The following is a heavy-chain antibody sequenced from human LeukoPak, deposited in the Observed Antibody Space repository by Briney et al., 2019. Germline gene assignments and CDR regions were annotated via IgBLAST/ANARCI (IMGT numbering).Heavy chain of an antibody. V-gene: IGHV4-4*02. D-gene: IGHD6-25*01. CDR3: AREGGFYRPLDY. J-gene: IGHJ4*02. Sequence: SETLSLTCTVSGGSVSSTNWWTWIRQPPGKGLEWIGEVHLDGRTNFNPSLKSRLTMSVDLSENHVSLKLTSVTAADTAVYYCAREGGFYRPLDYSGQGTLVTVSS. CDR2: VHLDGRT. CDR1: GGSVSSTNW.